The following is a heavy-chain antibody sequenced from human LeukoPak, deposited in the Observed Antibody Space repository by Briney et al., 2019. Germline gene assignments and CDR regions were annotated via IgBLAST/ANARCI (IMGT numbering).Heavy chain of an antibody. CDR1: GYTFTGYY. CDR3: ARSLANYYDSSGYYWAIDY. J-gene: IGHJ4*02. CDR2: INPNSGGT. D-gene: IGHD3-22*01. V-gene: IGHV1-2*02. Sequence: ASVKVSCKASGYTFTGYYMHWVRQAPGQGLEWMGWINPNSGGTNYAQKFQGRVTMTRDTSISTAYMELSRLRSDDTAVYYCARSLANYYDSSGYYWAIDYWGQGTLVTVPS.